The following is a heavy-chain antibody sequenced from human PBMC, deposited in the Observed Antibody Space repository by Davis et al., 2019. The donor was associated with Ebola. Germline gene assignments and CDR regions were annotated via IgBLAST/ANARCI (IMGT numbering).Heavy chain of an antibody. CDR3: ARYYYGSGSYYVDY. CDR1: GGTFSSYA. V-gene: IGHV1-69*06. J-gene: IGHJ4*02. CDR2: IIPIFGTA. D-gene: IGHD3-10*01. Sequence: SVKVSCKASGGTFSSYAISWVRQAPGQGLEWMGGIIPIFGTANYAQKFQGRVTITADKSTSTAYMKLSSLRSEDTAVYYCARYYYGSGSYYVDYWGQGTLVTVSS.